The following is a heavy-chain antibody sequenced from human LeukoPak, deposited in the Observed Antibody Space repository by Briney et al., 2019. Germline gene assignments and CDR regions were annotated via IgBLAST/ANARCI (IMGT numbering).Heavy chain of an antibody. D-gene: IGHD6-13*01. J-gene: IGHJ4*02. Sequence: GATVKISCKVSGYTFTDYYMHWVQQAPGKGLEWMGLVDPEDGETIYSEKFQGRVTMTADTSADTAYMEMSSLRSEDTAVYYCTTGSQKLPFDYWGQGTLVTVSS. V-gene: IGHV1-69-2*01. CDR3: TTGSQKLPFDY. CDR1: GYTFTDYY. CDR2: VDPEDGET.